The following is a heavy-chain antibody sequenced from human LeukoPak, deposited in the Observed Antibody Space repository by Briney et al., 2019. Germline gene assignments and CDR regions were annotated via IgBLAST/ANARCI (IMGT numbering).Heavy chain of an antibody. Sequence: SETLSLTCTVSGGSISSYYWSWIRQPPGKGLEWIGYIYYSGSTNYNPSLKSRVTISVDTSKNQFSLKLSSVTAADTAVYYCARGPYYDFWSGDPSDYYYYMDVWGKGTTVTVSS. V-gene: IGHV4-59*01. D-gene: IGHD3-3*01. CDR1: GGSISSYY. CDR3: ARGPYYDFWSGDPSDYYYYMDV. J-gene: IGHJ6*03. CDR2: IYYSGST.